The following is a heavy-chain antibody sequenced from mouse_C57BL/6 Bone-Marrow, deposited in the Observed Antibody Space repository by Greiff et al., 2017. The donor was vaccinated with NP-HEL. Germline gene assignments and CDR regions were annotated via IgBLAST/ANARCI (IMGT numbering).Heavy chain of an antibody. V-gene: IGHV1-81*01. J-gene: IGHJ2*01. Sequence: VQLQESGAELARPGASVKLSCKASGYTFTSYGISWVQQRPGQGLEWIGEIYPRSGNTYYTEKFKGKATLTADKSSSTAYMELRSLTSEDSAVYFCARRDLTTVVDYWGQGTTLTVSS. D-gene: IGHD1-1*01. CDR3: ARRDLTTVVDY. CDR1: GYTFTSYG. CDR2: IYPRSGNT.